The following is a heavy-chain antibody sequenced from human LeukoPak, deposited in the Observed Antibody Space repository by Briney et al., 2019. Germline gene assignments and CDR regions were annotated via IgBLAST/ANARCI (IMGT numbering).Heavy chain of an antibody. Sequence: GGSLRLSCAASGFTFSSYSMNWGRQAPGKGLEWVSYISSSSSTIYYADSVKGRYTISRDNAKNSLYLQMNSLRDEDTAVYYCARDSYYDYVWGSYRPWYFDYWGQGTLVTVSS. V-gene: IGHV3-48*02. CDR3: ARDSYYDYVWGSYRPWYFDY. J-gene: IGHJ4*02. CDR1: GFTFSSYS. CDR2: ISSSSSTI. D-gene: IGHD3-16*02.